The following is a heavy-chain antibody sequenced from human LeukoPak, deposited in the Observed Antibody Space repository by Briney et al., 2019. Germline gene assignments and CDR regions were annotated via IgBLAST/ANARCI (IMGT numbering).Heavy chain of an antibody. V-gene: IGHV3-7*01. J-gene: IGHJ4*02. Sequence: GGSLRLSCAASGFTFSSYSMNWVRQAPGKGLEWVANIKLDGSEKYYVDSVKGRFTISRDNAKNSLYLQMNSLRAEDTAVYYCARLLGYCSGGSCYSIRFDYWGQGTLVTVSS. D-gene: IGHD2-15*01. CDR3: ARLLGYCSGGSCYSIRFDY. CDR1: GFTFSSYS. CDR2: IKLDGSEK.